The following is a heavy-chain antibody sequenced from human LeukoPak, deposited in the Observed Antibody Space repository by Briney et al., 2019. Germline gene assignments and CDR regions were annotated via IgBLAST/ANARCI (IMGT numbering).Heavy chain of an antibody. V-gene: IGHV3-20*04. CDR1: GFTFDDYG. Sequence: GGSLRLSCAASGFTFDDYGMSWVRQAPGKGLEWVSGINWNGGSTGYADSVKGRFTISRDNAKNSLYLQMNSLRAEDTALYYCARLSYISSFESNAFDIWGQGTMVSVSS. CDR3: ARLSYISSFESNAFDI. J-gene: IGHJ3*02. D-gene: IGHD6-13*01. CDR2: INWNGGST.